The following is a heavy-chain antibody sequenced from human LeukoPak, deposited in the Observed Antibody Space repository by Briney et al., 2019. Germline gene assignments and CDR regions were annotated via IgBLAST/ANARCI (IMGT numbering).Heavy chain of an antibody. V-gene: IGHV1-69*04. D-gene: IGHD6-19*01. CDR2: IIPILGIA. J-gene: IGHJ5*02. CDR1: GGTFSSYA. Sequence: SVEVSCKASGGTFSSYAISWVRPAPGQGLEWMGRIIPILGIANYAQKFQGRVTITADKSTSTAYMELSSLRSEDTAVYYCARGADSSGWYWFDPWGQGTLVTVSS. CDR3: ARGADSSGWYWFDP.